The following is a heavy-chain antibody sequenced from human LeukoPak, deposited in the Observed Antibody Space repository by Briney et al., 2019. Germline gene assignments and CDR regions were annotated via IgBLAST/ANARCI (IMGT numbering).Heavy chain of an antibody. J-gene: IGHJ4*02. CDR1: GGTFSSYA. CDR2: IIPILGIA. V-gene: IGHV1-69*04. D-gene: IGHD4-17*01. Sequence: SVKVSCNASGGTFSSYAISWVRQAPGQGLEWMGRIIPILGIANYAQKFQGRVTITADKSTSTAYMELSSLRSEDTAVYYCARIGRTTVTTHFDYWGQGTLVTVSS. CDR3: ARIGRTTVTTHFDY.